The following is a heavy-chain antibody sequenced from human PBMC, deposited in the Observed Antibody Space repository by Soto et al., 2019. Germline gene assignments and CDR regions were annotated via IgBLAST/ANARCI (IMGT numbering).Heavy chain of an antibody. Sequence: SETLSLTCTVSGGSINSGGYYWSWIRQHPGKGLEWIGYIYYSGSTYYNPSLKSRVTISVDTSNNQFSLNLNSVTAADTAVYYCTRPQKLFRAIIVFDYWGQGARVTVSS. CDR2: IYYSGST. J-gene: IGHJ4*02. CDR1: GGSINSGGYY. D-gene: IGHD3-16*02. CDR3: TRPQKLFRAIIVFDY. V-gene: IGHV4-31*03.